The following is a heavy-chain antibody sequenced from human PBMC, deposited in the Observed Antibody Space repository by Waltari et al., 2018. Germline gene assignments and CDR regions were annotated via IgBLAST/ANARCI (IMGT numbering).Heavy chain of an antibody. CDR3: ARDHSYGSGSSPFDY. Sequence: QVQLVQSGAEVKKPGSSVKVSCKASGGTFSSYAISWVRQAPGQGLEWMGGIIPSFGTANYAQKFQGRVTITADESTSTAYMELSSLRSEDTAVYYCARDHSYGSGSSPFDYWGQGTLVTVSS. J-gene: IGHJ4*02. CDR1: GGTFSSYA. CDR2: IIPSFGTA. D-gene: IGHD3-10*01. V-gene: IGHV1-69*01.